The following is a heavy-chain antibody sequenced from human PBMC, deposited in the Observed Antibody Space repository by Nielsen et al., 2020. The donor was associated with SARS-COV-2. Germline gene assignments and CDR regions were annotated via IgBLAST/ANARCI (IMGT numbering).Heavy chain of an antibody. D-gene: IGHD2-2*01. CDR2: IGTVGDT. J-gene: IGHJ4*02. Sequence: GSLRLSCAASGFTFSSYDMHWVRQATGKGLEWVSYIGTVGDTQYPGSVKGRFTISRENAKNSVYLQMNSLRAEDTAVYYCARSLAYCSSSSCYLDYWGQGTLVTVSS. CDR1: GFTFSSYD. V-gene: IGHV3-13*04. CDR3: ARSLAYCSSSSCYLDY.